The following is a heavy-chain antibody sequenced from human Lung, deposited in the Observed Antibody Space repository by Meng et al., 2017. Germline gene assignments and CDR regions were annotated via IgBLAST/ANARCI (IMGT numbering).Heavy chain of an antibody. CDR3: ARGPTTMAHDFDY. D-gene: IGHD4-11*01. CDR1: GGSSGDYY. V-gene: IGHV4-34*01. J-gene: IGHJ4*02. CDR2: INHSGST. Sequence: AAGPLNPSWTLSLSWFVSGGSSGDYYCSWIRQPPGKGREWIGEINHSGSTNYNPSLESRATISVDTSQNNLSLKLSSVTAADSAVYYCARGPTTMAHDFDYWGQGTLVTVSS.